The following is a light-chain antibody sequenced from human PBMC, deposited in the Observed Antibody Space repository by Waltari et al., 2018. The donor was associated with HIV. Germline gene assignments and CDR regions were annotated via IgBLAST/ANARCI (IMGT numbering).Light chain of an antibody. CDR1: DIHIGNYNL. Sequence: QSALPQPAYVSGTPGQSVTITCTGTDIHIGNYNLVSWFQQHPGKAPKLRIYVVAKRPSGVSSRFSGSKSGYFASLTISGLLTEDESSYYCLTYVSKTSTWQFGGGTYLTV. CDR3: LTYVSKTSTWQ. J-gene: IGLJ3*02. V-gene: IGLV2-23*02. CDR2: VVA.